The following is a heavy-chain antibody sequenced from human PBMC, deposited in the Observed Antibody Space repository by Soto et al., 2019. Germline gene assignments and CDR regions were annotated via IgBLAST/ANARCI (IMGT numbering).Heavy chain of an antibody. Sequence: QVQLVESGGGVVQPGRSLRLSCEASGFTFSSYGMHWVRQAPGKGLEWVAFISYDGSNEYYADSVRGRFAISRDNSRNSVSLHLSSLRGEDTAVYYCAKDISASGSCSAYWGQGSLVTVSS. D-gene: IGHD2-2*01. CDR2: ISYDGSNE. J-gene: IGHJ4*02. CDR3: AKDISASGSCSAY. CDR1: GFTFSSYG. V-gene: IGHV3-30*18.